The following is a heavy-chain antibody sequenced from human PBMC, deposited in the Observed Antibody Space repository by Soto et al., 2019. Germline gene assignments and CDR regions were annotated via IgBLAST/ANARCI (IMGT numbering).Heavy chain of an antibody. CDR1: GGSISSSNW. Sequence: QVQLQESGPGLVKPSGTLSLTCAVSGGSISSSNWWSWVRQPPGKGLEWIGEIYHSGSTNYNPSLMCQGTISPDKVTNQFSLKLSSVTAAVTAFDYCAGNVLVPSAIPPGAFDIWGQGTMVTVSS. D-gene: IGHD3-3*02. CDR2: IYHSGST. V-gene: IGHV4-4*02. CDR3: AGNVLVPSAIPPGAFDI. J-gene: IGHJ3*02.